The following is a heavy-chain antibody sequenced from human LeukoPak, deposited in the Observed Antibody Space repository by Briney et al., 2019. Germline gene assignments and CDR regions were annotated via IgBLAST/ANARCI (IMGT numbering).Heavy chain of an antibody. D-gene: IGHD6-19*01. Sequence: GGSLRLSCAASGFTFSGYAVSWVRQAPGKGLEWVSAISGSGGSTYYADSVKGRFTISRDNSKNTLYLQMNSLRAEDTAVYYCAKHAVAGTYYYYTMDVWGQGTTVTVSS. J-gene: IGHJ6*02. CDR3: AKHAVAGTYYYYTMDV. V-gene: IGHV3-23*01. CDR2: ISGSGGST. CDR1: GFTFSGYA.